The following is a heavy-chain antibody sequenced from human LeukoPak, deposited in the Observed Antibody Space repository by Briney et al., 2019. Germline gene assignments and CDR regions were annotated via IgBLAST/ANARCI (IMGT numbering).Heavy chain of an antibody. CDR2: IGTSSTTI. CDR3: ARDIPRGSTHLDY. CDR1: GFTFSSYT. D-gene: IGHD1-26*01. Sequence: GGSLRLSCAASGFTFSSYTMNWVRQPPGKGLEWVSNIGTSSTTIYYADSVKGRFTISRDNAGNSLYLQMNILRVEDTAVYYCARDIPRGSTHLDYWGQGTLVTVSA. J-gene: IGHJ4*02. V-gene: IGHV3-48*04.